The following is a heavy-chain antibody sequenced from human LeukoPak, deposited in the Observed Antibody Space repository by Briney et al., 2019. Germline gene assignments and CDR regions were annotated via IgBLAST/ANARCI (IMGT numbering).Heavy chain of an antibody. Sequence: TSQTLSLTCTVSGGSISSGGYCWSWIRQHPGKGLEWIGYIYYSGSTYYNPSLKSRVAISVDTSKNQFSLKLSSVTAADTAIYYCAGSVTSRVVLDYWGQGTLVTVSS. J-gene: IGHJ4*02. D-gene: IGHD3-10*01. CDR2: IYYSGST. CDR3: AGSVTSRVVLDY. CDR1: GGSISSGGYC. V-gene: IGHV4-31*03.